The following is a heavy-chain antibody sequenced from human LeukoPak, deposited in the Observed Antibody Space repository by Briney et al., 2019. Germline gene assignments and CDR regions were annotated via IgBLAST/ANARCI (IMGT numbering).Heavy chain of an antibody. CDR3: AKVGLRFLEWSPPPES. V-gene: IGHV3-30*18. D-gene: IGHD3-3*01. CDR2: ISYDGSNK. CDR1: GFTFSNYG. Sequence: PGGSLRLSCAASGFTFSNYGMHWVRQAPGKGLEWVAVISYDGSNKYYADSVKGRFTISRDNSKNTLYLQMNSLRAEDTAVYYCAKVGLRFLEWSPPPESWGQGTLVTVSS. J-gene: IGHJ5*02.